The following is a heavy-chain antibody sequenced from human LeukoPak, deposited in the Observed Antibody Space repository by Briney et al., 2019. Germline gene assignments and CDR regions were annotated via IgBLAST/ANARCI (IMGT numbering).Heavy chain of an antibody. CDR3: AKEAYYYGSGSYYY. CDR2: ISGSGGTT. J-gene: IGHJ4*02. CDR1: GFTFSSYA. Sequence: GGSLRLSCAASGFTFSSYAMSWVRQPPGKGLEWVSTISGSGGTTYYADSVKGRFTISRDKSKNTLYLQMNSLRTEDTAVYYCAKEAYYYGSGSYYYWGQGTLVTVSS. V-gene: IGHV3-23*01. D-gene: IGHD3-10*01.